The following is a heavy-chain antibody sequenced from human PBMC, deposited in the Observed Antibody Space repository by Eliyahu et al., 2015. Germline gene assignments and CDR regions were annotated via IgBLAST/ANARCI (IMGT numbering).Heavy chain of an antibody. D-gene: IGHD5-24*01. CDR2: IYYSGST. J-gene: IGHJ3*02. Sequence: QLQLQESGPGLVKPSETLSLTCTVSGGSISSSSYYWGWIRQPPGKGLEWIGSIYYSGSTYYNPSLKLKSPVTIAVSTTKYHFTLNPVTVAAPAVYYCARRGDGYNLDAFDIWGQGTMVTVSS. CDR3: ARRGDGYNLDAFDI. V-gene: IGHV4-39*02. CDR1: GGSISSSSYY.